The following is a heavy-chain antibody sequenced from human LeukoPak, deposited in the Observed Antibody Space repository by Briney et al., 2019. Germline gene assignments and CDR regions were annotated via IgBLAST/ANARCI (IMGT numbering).Heavy chain of an antibody. CDR1: GFTFSSYA. D-gene: IGHD3-10*01. CDR3: AKDAVRGSGRINWFDS. V-gene: IGHV3-23*01. J-gene: IGHJ5*01. Sequence: GGSLRLSCAASGFTFSSYAMSWVRQAPGKGLEWVSAISGSGGSTYYADSVKGRFTVSRDNSKNTLYLQMNSLRVEDTAVYYCAKDAVRGSGRINWFDSWGQGTLVTVSS. CDR2: ISGSGGST.